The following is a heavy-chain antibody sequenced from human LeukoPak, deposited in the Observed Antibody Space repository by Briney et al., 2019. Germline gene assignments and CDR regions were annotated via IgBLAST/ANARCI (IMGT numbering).Heavy chain of an antibody. CDR3: ARAVPGDY. J-gene: IGHJ4*02. CDR2: ISAYNGNT. CDR1: GFTLYNYG. Sequence: GPVKGSSQGSGFTLYNYGINWGGQGPGKGLEWMGWISAYNGNTNYAQKLQGRVTMTTDTSTSTAYMELRSLRSDDAAVYYCARAVPGDYWGQGTLVTVSS. V-gene: IGHV1-18*01. D-gene: IGHD4-17*01.